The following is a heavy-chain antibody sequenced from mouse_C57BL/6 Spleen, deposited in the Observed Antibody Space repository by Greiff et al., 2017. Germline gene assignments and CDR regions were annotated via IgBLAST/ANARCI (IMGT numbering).Heavy chain of an antibody. V-gene: IGHV1-69*01. J-gene: IGHJ4*01. CDR3: ATVVATGDYAMDY. CDR2: IDPSDSYT. D-gene: IGHD1-1*01. Sequence: QVQLQQPGAELVMPGASVKLSCKASGYTFTSYWMHWVKQRPGQGLEWIGEIDPSDSYTNYNQKFKGKSTLTVDKSSSPAYLQLSSLTSEDSAVDYGATVVATGDYAMDYWGQGTSVTVSS. CDR1: GYTFTSYW.